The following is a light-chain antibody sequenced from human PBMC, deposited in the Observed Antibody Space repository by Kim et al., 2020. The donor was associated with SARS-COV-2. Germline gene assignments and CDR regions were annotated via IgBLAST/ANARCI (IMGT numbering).Light chain of an antibody. CDR1: TTDH. J-gene: IGLJ2*01. V-gene: IGLV2-14*02. CDR2: DVY. Sequence: VSRSPGQSITISCTGTTTDHVSWYQQYPGKAPKLMIYDVYKWPSGVSHRFSGSKSDNTASLTISGLQADDEAAYYCSSYTRTHTLLFGGGTKVTVL. CDR3: SSYTRTHTLL.